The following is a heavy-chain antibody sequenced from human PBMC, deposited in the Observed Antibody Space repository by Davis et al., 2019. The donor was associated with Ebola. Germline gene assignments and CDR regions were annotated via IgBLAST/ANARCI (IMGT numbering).Heavy chain of an antibody. CDR3: AKLLWFGVNRYYYYGMDV. V-gene: IGHV3-11*04. Sequence: GESLKISCAASGFTFSDYYMSWIRQAPGKGLEWVSYISSSGSTIYYADSVKGRFTISKDNSKNTLYLQMNSLRAEDTAVYYCAKLLWFGVNRYYYYGMDVWGQGTTVTVSS. J-gene: IGHJ6*02. CDR2: ISSSGSTI. D-gene: IGHD3-10*01. CDR1: GFTFSDYY.